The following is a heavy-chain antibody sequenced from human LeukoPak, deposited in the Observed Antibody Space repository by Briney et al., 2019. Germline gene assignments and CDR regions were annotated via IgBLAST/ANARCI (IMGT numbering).Heavy chain of an antibody. CDR2: ISGGSGSK. J-gene: IGHJ5*02. Sequence: GGSLSLSCVASKFTFSSYAMSWVSQAPGKGLEWVAAISGGSGSKYYADSVKGRFTISRDNSKNTLYLQMHSLSPEDTAVYYCAKFIFYSGSEGYGDRWGQGTLVTVSS. V-gene: IGHV3-23*01. D-gene: IGHD3-22*01. CDR1: KFTFSSYA. CDR3: AKFIFYSGSEGYGDR.